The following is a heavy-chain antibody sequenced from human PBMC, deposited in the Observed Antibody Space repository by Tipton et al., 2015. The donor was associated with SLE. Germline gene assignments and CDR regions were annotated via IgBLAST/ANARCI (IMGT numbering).Heavy chain of an antibody. D-gene: IGHD6-13*01. Sequence: LRLSCAASGFTFDDYAMHWIRQPPGKGLEWIGYIYYSGSTNYNPSLKSRVTISVDTSKNQFSLKLSSVTAADTAVYYCARTYSSSLLGWFDPWGQGTLVTVSS. CDR3: ARTYSSSLLGWFDP. CDR1: GFTFDDYA. V-gene: IGHV4-59*01. CDR2: IYYSGST. J-gene: IGHJ5*02.